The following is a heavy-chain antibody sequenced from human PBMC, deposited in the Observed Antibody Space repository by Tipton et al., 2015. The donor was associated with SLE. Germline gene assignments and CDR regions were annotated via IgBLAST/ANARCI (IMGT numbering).Heavy chain of an antibody. CDR3: ARWLQWDRFDY. Sequence: TLSLTCAVYGGSFSGYYWSWIRQPPGKGLEWIGEINHSGSNNYNPSLKSRVTISVDTSKNQFSLKLSSVTAADTAVYYCARWLQWDRFDYWGQGTLVTVSS. CDR2: INHSGSN. V-gene: IGHV4-34*01. J-gene: IGHJ4*02. CDR1: GGSFSGYY. D-gene: IGHD5-24*01.